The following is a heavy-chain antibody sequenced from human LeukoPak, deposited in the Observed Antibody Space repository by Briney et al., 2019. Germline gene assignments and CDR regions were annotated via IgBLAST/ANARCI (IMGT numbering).Heavy chain of an antibody. CDR1: GFTFSSYE. Sequence: GGSLRLSCAASGFTFSSYEMNWVRQAPGKGLEWVSYISSSGSTIYYADSVKGRFTISRDNAKNSLYLQMNSLRAEDTAVYYCARDLMATILDYWGQGTLVTVSS. V-gene: IGHV3-48*03. CDR3: ARDLMATILDY. CDR2: ISSSGSTI. D-gene: IGHD5-24*01. J-gene: IGHJ4*02.